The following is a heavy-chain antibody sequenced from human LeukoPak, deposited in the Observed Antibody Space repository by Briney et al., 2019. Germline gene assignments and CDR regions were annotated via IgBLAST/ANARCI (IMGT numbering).Heavy chain of an antibody. CDR1: GFTFSNYG. D-gene: IGHD5-18*01. CDR2: IKQDGSEK. J-gene: IGHJ4*02. Sequence: GGSLRLSCAASGFTFSNYGMSWVRQAPGKGLEWVANIKQDGSEKYYVDSVKGRFTISRDNAKNSLYLQMNSLRAEDTAVYYCASMPSGYSYGSLYYFDYWGQGTLVTVSS. V-gene: IGHV3-7*01. CDR3: ASMPSGYSYGSLYYFDY.